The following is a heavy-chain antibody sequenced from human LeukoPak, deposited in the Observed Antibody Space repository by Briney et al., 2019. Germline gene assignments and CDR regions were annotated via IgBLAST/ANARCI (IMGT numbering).Heavy chain of an antibody. CDR2: VKQDGTEK. V-gene: IGHV3-7*01. J-gene: IGHJ4*02. CDR1: GFRFGRDW. D-gene: IGHD3-22*01. Sequence: PGGSLRLSCVASGFRFGRDWISWVRQAPGKGLEWVACVKQDGTEKNYVVSVWGRFTVSVDNGKNSLYLQMNSLRAEDTALYYCTRDYYDSSGLPFDYWGQGTLVTVSP. CDR3: TRDYYDSSGLPFDY.